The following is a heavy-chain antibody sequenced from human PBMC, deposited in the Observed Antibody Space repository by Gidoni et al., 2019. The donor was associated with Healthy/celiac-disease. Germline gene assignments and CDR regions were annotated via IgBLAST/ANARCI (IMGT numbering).Heavy chain of an antibody. D-gene: IGHD3-22*01. J-gene: IGHJ4*02. CDR2: ISGSGGST. CDR1: GFTFSSYA. V-gene: IGHV3-23*01. CDR3: AKDQYYYDSSGYYSPFDY. Sequence: EVQLLESGGGLVQPVGSLRLSCAASGFTFSSYAMSWVRQAPGKGLEWVSAISGSGGSTYYADSVKGRFTISRDNSKNTLYLQMNSLRAEDTAVYYCAKDQYYYDSSGYYSPFDYWGQGTLVTVSS.